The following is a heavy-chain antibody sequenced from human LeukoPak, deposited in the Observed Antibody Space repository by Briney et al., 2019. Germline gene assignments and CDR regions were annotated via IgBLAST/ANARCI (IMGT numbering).Heavy chain of an antibody. Sequence: GESLKISCQGSGCSFGTHWIGWVRQKPGNGLEWMGIIYPGDSDTTYSPAFQGHVTMSADKSISTAYLQWNSLKASDTAIYYCARHMGQYCSEGNCYASFFDNWGQGTLITVSS. CDR3: ARHMGQYCSEGNCYASFFDN. CDR1: GCSFGTHW. J-gene: IGHJ4*02. D-gene: IGHD2-15*01. CDR2: IYPGDSDT. V-gene: IGHV5-51*01.